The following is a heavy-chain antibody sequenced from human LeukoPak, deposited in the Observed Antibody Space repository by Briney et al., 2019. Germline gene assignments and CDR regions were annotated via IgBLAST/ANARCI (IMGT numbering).Heavy chain of an antibody. V-gene: IGHV3-23*01. J-gene: IGHJ4*02. CDR3: AKSEGLRYFDWSRGYYFDY. Sequence: GASLRLSCAASGFTFSSYAMSWVRQAPGKGLEWVSAICGSGGSTYYADSVKGRFTISRDNSKNTLYLQMNSLRAEDTAVYYCAKSEGLRYFDWSRGYYFDYWGQGTLVTVSS. CDR2: ICGSGGST. CDR1: GFTFSSYA. D-gene: IGHD3-9*01.